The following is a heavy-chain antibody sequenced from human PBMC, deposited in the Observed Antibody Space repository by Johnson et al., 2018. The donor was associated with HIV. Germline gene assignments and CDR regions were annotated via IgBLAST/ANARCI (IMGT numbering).Heavy chain of an antibody. V-gene: IGHV3-20*04. Sequence: VQLVESGGGLVQPGGSLRLSCTTSEFIFDDYGMSWVRQAPGKGLEWVSGINWNGDTTAYADSVKGRFTISRDNAKNSLFLQMKSLRVEDTALYYCARVSTGFTIRGVVILPTGAFDVWGQGTMVTVSS. J-gene: IGHJ3*01. CDR3: ARVSTGFTIRGVVILPTGAFDV. D-gene: IGHD3-3*01. CDR2: INWNGDTT. CDR1: EFIFDDYG.